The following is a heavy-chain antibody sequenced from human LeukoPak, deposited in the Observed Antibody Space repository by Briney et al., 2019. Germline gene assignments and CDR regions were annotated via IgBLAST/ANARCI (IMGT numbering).Heavy chain of an antibody. V-gene: IGHV3-30*18. CDR2: ISYDGSNK. CDR1: GFTFSSYG. D-gene: IGHD1-26*01. J-gene: IGHJ4*02. CDR3: ANPLLYSGSYQLDY. Sequence: GGSLRLSCAASGFTFSSYGMHWVRQAPGKGLEWVAVISYDGSNKYYADSVKGRFTISRDNSKNTLYLQMNSLRAEDTAVYYCANPLLYSGSYQLDYWGQGTLVTVSS.